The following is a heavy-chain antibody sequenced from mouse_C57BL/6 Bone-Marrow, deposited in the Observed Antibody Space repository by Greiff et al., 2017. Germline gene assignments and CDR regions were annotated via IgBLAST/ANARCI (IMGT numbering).Heavy chain of an antibody. D-gene: IGHD2-12*01. V-gene: IGHV5-2*01. CDR2: IISDGGRP. J-gene: IGHJ3*01. CDR3: ARHDDRFAY. CDR1: EYEFPSHD. Sequence: EVKLMESGGGLVQPGESLKLSCESNEYEFPSHDMSWVRKTPEKRLELVAAIISDGGRPYYPDTMERRFIISRDNTKRTLYLHMSSLRSEDTALYYCARHDDRFAYWGQGTLVTVSA.